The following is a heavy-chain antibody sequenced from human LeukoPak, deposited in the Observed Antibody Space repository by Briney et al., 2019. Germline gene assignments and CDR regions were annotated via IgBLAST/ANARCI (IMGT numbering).Heavy chain of an antibody. V-gene: IGHV7-4-1*02. J-gene: IGHJ4*02. D-gene: IGHD5-18*01. Sequence: ASVKVSCKASGYTFTSYAMNWVRQAPGQGLEWMGWINTNTGNPTYAQGFTGRFVFSLDTSVSTAYLQISSLKAEDTAVYYCLSYSAGGYSFCYAAGYWGRGTPVTVSS. CDR2: INTNTGNP. CDR3: LSYSAGGYSFCYAAGY. CDR1: GYTFTSYA.